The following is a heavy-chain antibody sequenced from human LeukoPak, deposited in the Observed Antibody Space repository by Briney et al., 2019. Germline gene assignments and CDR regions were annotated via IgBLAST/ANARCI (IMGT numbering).Heavy chain of an antibody. D-gene: IGHD2-15*01. J-gene: IGHJ4*02. CDR3: VASGGSLNYYFDY. V-gene: IGHV1-58*02. CDR1: GFTLTSSA. CDR2: IVVGSGNT. Sequence: GTSVKVSCKASGFTLTSSAMQWVRQARGQRLEWIGWIVVGSGNTNYAQKFQERVTITRDMSTSTAYMELSSLRSEDTAVYYCVASGGSLNYYFDYWGQGTLVTVSS.